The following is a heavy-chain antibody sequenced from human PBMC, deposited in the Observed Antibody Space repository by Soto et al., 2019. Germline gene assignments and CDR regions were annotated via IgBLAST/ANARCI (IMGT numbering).Heavy chain of an antibody. CDR2: VSGTGVST. D-gene: IGHD3-10*01. J-gene: IGHJ6*02. CDR1: GFTFSAYV. CDR3: ATPYGSENHYIGRNQHYGLDV. V-gene: IGHV3-23*01. Sequence: GGSLRLSCAASGFTFSAYVMSWVRQAPGKGLEWVSGVSGTGVSTDYADSVRGRFTISRDNSKNTLFLQMNSLRAEDTAIYYCATPYGSENHYIGRNQHYGLDVWGQGTTVTVSS.